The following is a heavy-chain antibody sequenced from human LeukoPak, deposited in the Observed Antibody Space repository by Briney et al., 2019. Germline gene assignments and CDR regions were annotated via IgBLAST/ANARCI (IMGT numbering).Heavy chain of an antibody. V-gene: IGHV3-30*02. Sequence: PGGSLRLSCAASGFTFRTSGMHWVRQAPGKGLEWVAFIRYDGSNKYYADSVKGRFTISRDNSKNTLYLQMNSLRAEDTAVYYCAKDHGYTGDAFDIWGQGTMVTVSS. D-gene: IGHD2-2*02. J-gene: IGHJ3*02. CDR3: AKDHGYTGDAFDI. CDR2: IRYDGSNK. CDR1: GFTFRTSG.